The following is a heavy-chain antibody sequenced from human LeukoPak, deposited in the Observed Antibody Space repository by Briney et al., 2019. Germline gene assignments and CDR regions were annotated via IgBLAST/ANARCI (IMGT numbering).Heavy chain of an antibody. V-gene: IGHV3-7*01. CDR1: GFSFSNYW. D-gene: IGHD3-10*01. CDR2: IKADGSEE. Sequence: PGGSLRLSCVTSGFSFSNYWMNWVRLAPGKGLEWVAIIKADGSEEHYVDSVRGRFTVSRDNAKNSLHLQMSSLRVEDTAVYYCARSNYGPENWGQGTLVAVSS. CDR3: ARSNYGPEN. J-gene: IGHJ4*02.